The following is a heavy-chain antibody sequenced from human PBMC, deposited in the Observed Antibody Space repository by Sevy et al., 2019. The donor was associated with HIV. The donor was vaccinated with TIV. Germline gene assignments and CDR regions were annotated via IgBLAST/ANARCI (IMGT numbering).Heavy chain of an antibody. J-gene: IGHJ4*02. CDR1: GFIFSNSW. CDR3: GEGGGGH. CDR2: IKPDGSDK. D-gene: IGHD3-16*01. Sequence: GGSLRLSCAASGFIFSNSWMGWVRQAPGRGLECVAAIKPDGSDKYYVDSVKGRFIVSRANAKNSLFLQMNSLRDEDTAFCYWGEGGGGHWGQGALVTVSS. V-gene: IGHV3-7*01.